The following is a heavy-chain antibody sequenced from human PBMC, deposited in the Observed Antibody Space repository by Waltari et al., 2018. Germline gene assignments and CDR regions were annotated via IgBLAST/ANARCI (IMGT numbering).Heavy chain of an antibody. Sequence: QGQLQESGPGLVKPSETLSLTCAVSGGPFSNYWWGWIRQSPGKGLEWIGSMSGSRGDTEYNPSLKSRATISRDTPKNEFSLKLNFVTAADAAVYFCSRHAGPALYFEVWGQGAQVIVSS. CDR3: SRHAGPALYFEV. CDR2: MSGSRGDT. J-gene: IGHJ1*01. D-gene: IGHD3-3*01. CDR1: GGPFSNYW. V-gene: IGHV4-59*08.